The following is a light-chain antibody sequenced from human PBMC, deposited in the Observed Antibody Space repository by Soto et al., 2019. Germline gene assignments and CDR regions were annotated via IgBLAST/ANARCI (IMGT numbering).Light chain of an antibody. J-gene: IGKJ2*03. Sequence: DIVMTQSPDSLVVSLGERAAITCKSSQSVLYSYNNKNYLAWYQQKPGQSPKLLIYWASSRESGVPDRFSGSGSGTDFTLTISSLQAEDVAIYYCQQYYGTPYSFGQGTKLEI. CDR1: QSVLYSYNNKNY. CDR2: WAS. CDR3: QQYYGTPYS. V-gene: IGKV4-1*01.